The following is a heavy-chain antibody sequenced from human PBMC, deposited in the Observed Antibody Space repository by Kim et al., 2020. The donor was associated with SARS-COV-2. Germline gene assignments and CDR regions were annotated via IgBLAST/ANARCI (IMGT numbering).Heavy chain of an antibody. V-gene: IGHV3-64D*06. D-gene: IGHD3-3*01. Sequence: GGSLRLSCSASGFTFSSFPMDWVRQAPGRGLEYVSTISSNGGGAYYADSVRGRFTISRDNSKNTLNLQMNSLRTEDTAVYYCVKRMSGRIWYFDLWGRGTLVTVSS. CDR2: ISSNGGGA. CDR1: GFTFSSFP. J-gene: IGHJ2*01. CDR3: VKRMSGRIWYFDL.